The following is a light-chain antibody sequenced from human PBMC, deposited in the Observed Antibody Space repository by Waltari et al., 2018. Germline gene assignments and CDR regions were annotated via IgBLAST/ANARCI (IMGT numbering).Light chain of an antibody. J-gene: IGKJ1*01. CDR2: ATS. V-gene: IGKV1-39*01. Sequence: DIQMTQSPSSLSASVGDRVTITCRARQSISNNLNWYQQKPGKAPKLLIYATSVLQSGVPSRFSGLGSGTDFTLTISSLQPEDFATYYCQQTYSTWTFGQGPAVEIK. CDR3: QQTYSTWT. CDR1: QSISNN.